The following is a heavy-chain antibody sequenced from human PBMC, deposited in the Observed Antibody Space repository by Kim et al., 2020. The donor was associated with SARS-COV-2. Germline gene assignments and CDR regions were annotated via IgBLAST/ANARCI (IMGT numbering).Heavy chain of an antibody. CDR1: GDSITSPGYY. V-gene: IGHV4-39*01. CDR2: VDDSGTT. CDR3: ARQSRWIYNSDR. D-gene: IGHD5-12*01. Sequence: SETLSLTCTVSGDSITSPGYYWGWIRQPAGKGLEWVGTVDDSGTTYSNPSLKSRLTVSADTSKNQFFLKLMAVTAADTGRYFCARQSRWIYNSDRWGQGTLVTVSS. J-gene: IGHJ4*02.